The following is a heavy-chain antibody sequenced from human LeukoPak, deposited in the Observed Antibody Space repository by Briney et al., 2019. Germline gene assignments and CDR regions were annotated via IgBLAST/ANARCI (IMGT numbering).Heavy chain of an antibody. CDR3: ARDLDSYCSGGSCYSDY. J-gene: IGHJ4*02. CDR2: ISSSSSYI. D-gene: IGHD2-15*01. Sequence: GGSLRLSCAASGFPFTSYGMNWVRQAPGKGLEWVSSISSSSSYIYYADSVKGRFTISRDNAKNSLYLQMNSLRAEDTAVYYCARDLDSYCSGGSCYSDYWGQGTLVTVSS. CDR1: GFPFTSYG. V-gene: IGHV3-21*01.